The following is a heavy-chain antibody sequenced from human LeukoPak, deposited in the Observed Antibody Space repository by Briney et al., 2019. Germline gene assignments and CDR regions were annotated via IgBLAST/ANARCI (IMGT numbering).Heavy chain of an antibody. D-gene: IGHD6-13*01. CDR3: ARSGGSSWYVGMFY. CDR1: GYTFTGYY. CDR2: IIPILSIP. V-gene: IGHV1-69*02. Sequence: SVTVSCKASGYTFTGYYLHWVRQAPGQGLEWMGRIIPILSIPDYAQNFQGRVTITADRSTSTAYMELSSLKSDDTAVYYCARSGGSSWYVGMFYWGQGTLVTVSS. J-gene: IGHJ4*02.